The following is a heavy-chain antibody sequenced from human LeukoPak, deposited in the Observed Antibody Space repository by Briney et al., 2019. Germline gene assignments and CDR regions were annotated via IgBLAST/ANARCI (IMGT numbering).Heavy chain of an antibody. D-gene: IGHD3-22*01. J-gene: IGHJ4*02. CDR1: GFTFSSYA. CDR3: AKVVRYYYDSSGYYPSPFDY. CDR2: ISGSGGST. V-gene: IGHV3-23*01. Sequence: GGSLRLSCAASGFTFSSYAMSWVRQAPGKGLEWVSAISGSGGSTYYADSVKGRFTISRDNSKNTLYLQMNSLGAEDTAVYYCAKVVRYYYDSSGYYPSPFDYWGQGTLVTVSS.